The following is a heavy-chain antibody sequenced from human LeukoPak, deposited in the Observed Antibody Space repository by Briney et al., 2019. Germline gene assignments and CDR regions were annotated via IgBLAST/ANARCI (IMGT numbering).Heavy chain of an antibody. CDR3: AGDGLPYYKLWSGYPY. V-gene: IGHV3-20*04. D-gene: IGHD3-3*01. J-gene: IGHJ4*02. Sequence: PGGSLRLSCVASGFIFSNYSLCWVRHVQPKGLEWVSGINWNCGSTGYVDSVKGRFIIFRDNAKNSLFLQMQSLRAEDTAFYYCAGDGLPYYKLWSGYPYWGPGNLVTASS. CDR1: GFIFSNYS. CDR2: INWNCGST.